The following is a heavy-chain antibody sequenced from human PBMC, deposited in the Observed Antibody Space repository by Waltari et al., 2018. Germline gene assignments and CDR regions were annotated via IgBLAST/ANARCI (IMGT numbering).Heavy chain of an antibody. Sequence: EVQVVQSGAEVKKPGATVKISCKASGYTFTDYYMHWIQQAPGKGLEWMGRVDPEDGEKIYAEKFQDRVTITAYTSTDTAYMELSSLRSEDTAVYYCATDQLGEGDYWGQGTLVTVSS. CDR3: ATDQLGEGDY. J-gene: IGHJ4*02. V-gene: IGHV1-69-2*01. D-gene: IGHD1-1*01. CDR2: VDPEDGEK. CDR1: GYTFTDYY.